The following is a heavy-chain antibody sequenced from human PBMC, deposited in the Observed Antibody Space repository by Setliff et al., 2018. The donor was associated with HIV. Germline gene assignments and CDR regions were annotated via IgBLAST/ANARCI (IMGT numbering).Heavy chain of an antibody. V-gene: IGHV4-34*01. CDR2: IHPSGNT. Sequence: SETLSLTCAVYGGTFSGHYWSWIRQPPGQGLDWIGEIHPSGNTYYNPSLKSRVTISVDTSKNQFSLRLNSVTAADTAVYYCASDISPDDGYNRLHYFDYWGQGTLVTVSS. D-gene: IGHD5-12*01. J-gene: IGHJ4*02. CDR1: GGTFSGHY. CDR3: ASDISPDDGYNRLHYFDY.